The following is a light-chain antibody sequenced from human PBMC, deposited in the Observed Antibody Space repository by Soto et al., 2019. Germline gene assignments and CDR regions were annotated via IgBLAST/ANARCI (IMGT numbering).Light chain of an antibody. J-gene: IGKJ1*01. Sequence: DIQMTQSPSTLSGSVGDRVTITCRASQTISSWLAWYQQKPGKAPKLLIYKASTLKSGVPSRFSGSGSGTEFTLTIRSLQPDDFATYYCQHYNSYSEAFGQG. V-gene: IGKV1-5*03. CDR1: QTISSW. CDR2: KAS. CDR3: QHYNSYSEA.